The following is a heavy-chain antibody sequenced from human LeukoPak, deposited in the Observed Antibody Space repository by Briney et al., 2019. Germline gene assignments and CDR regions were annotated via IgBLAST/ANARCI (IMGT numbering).Heavy chain of an antibody. CDR1: GGSMTNLY. CDR2: IYDSGST. Sequence: SETLSLTCSVSGGSMTNLYWTWIRQPPGKGLEWIGDIYDSGSTRYNTSLESRVTISVDTSRNQFSLKLSSVTAADTAVYYCARGGSTNFYYGDVWGQGTTVTVSS. D-gene: IGHD2/OR15-2a*01. J-gene: IGHJ6*02. V-gene: IGHV4-59*01. CDR3: ARGGSTNFYYGDV.